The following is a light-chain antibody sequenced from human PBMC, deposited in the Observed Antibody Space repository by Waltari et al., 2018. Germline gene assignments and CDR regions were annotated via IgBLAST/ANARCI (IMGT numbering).Light chain of an antibody. Sequence: QSALTQPRSVSGSPGQSVTISCTGTSNDIGSNKFVSWYQYHPGKVPKLIIHYINERPSGVPDRFSGSKSGNTASLTISGLQADDEADYYCCSYAGSYTLFGGGTKLTVL. J-gene: IGLJ2*01. CDR1: SNDIGSNKF. CDR3: CSYAGSYTL. V-gene: IGLV2-11*01. CDR2: YIN.